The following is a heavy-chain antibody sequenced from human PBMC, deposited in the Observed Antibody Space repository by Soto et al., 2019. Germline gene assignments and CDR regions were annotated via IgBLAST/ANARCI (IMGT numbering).Heavy chain of an antibody. D-gene: IGHD2-8*01. V-gene: IGHV1-18*01. Sequence: QVQLVQSGAEVKKPGASVKVSCKASGYTFTSYGISWARQAPGQGLERMGWISAYNGNTNYAQKLQGRVTMTTDTATSTAYMELRSLRSDDTAVYYCARDSFSLSKYAPFDYWGQGTLVTVSS. CDR2: ISAYNGNT. CDR1: GYTFTSYG. J-gene: IGHJ4*02. CDR3: ARDSFSLSKYAPFDY.